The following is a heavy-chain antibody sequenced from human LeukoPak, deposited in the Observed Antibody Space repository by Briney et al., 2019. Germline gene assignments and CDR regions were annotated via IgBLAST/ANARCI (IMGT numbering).Heavy chain of an antibody. CDR3: ARGDFWSGYYRAGDAFDI. CDR2: IIPIFGTE. J-gene: IGHJ3*02. Sequence: ASVKVSCKASGGTFSSYAISWVRQAPGQGLEWMGGIIPIFGTENYAQKFQDRVTLTTDESTSTAYMELSSLRSEDTAVYYCARGDFWSGYYRAGDAFDIWGQGTMVTVSS. CDR1: GGTFSSYA. V-gene: IGHV1-69*05. D-gene: IGHD3-3*01.